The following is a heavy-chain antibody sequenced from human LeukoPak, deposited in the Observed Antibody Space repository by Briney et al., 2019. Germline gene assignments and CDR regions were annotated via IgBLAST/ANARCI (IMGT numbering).Heavy chain of an antibody. CDR1: GGTFSSYA. V-gene: IGHV1-69*13. D-gene: IGHD5-18*01. Sequence: GASVKVSCKASGGTFSSYAISWVRQAPGQGLEWMGGIIPIFGTANYAQKFQGRVTITADESTSTAYMELSSLRSEDTAVYYCASILEGYSYGKGRFDYWGQGTLVTVSS. J-gene: IGHJ4*02. CDR3: ASILEGYSYGKGRFDY. CDR2: IIPIFGTA.